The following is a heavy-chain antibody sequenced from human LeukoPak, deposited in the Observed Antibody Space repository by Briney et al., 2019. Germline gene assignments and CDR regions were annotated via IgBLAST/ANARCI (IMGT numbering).Heavy chain of an antibody. J-gene: IGHJ4*02. Sequence: GGSLRLSCAASGFTFSSYAMHWVRQAPGKGLEWVAVISSDGNNKYYADSVKGRFTISRDNSKNTLYLQMNSLRAEDTAVYYCARDEYLWVVIQLGLFDYWGQGTLVTVSS. CDR2: ISSDGNNK. CDR3: ARDEYLWVVIQLGLFDY. D-gene: IGHD2-2*01. CDR1: GFTFSSYA. V-gene: IGHV3-30-3*01.